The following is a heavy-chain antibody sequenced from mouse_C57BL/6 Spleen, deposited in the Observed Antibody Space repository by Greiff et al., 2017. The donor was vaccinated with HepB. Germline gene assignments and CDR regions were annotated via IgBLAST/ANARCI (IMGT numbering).Heavy chain of an antibody. CDR2: IDPSDSYT. J-gene: IGHJ2*01. CDR1: GYTFTSYW. Sequence: VQLQQPGAELVKPGASVKLSFQASGYTFTSYWVQWVKQRPGQGLEGIGEIDPSDSYTNYNQKFKGKATLTVDTSSSTAYMQLSSLTSEDSAVYYCATTPHYFDYWGQGTTLTVSS. CDR3: ATTPHYFDY. V-gene: IGHV1-50*01.